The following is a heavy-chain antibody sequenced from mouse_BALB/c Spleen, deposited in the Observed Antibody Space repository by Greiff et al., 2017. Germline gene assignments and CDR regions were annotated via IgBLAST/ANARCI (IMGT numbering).Heavy chain of an antibody. CDR3: ARLCHDWYFDI. CDR1: GYSITSDYA. V-gene: IGHV3-2*02. J-gene: IGHJ1*01. CDR2: ISYSGST. Sequence: EVKLVESGPGLVKPSQSLSLTCSVTGYSITSDYAWYWIRQFPGNKLEWRGYISYSGSTSYNPSLKSRISITRDTSKNQFFLQLNSVTTEDTATYYCARLCHDWYFDIWGAGTTVTVSS. D-gene: IGHD6-1*01.